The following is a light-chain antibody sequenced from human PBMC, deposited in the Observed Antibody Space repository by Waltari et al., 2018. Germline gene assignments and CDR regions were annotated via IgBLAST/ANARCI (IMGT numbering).Light chain of an antibody. CDR2: WAS. Sequence: DVVMTQSPDSLAVSLAERATINCKSSQSLLYTSNNKNYLAWYQQKPGQPPKILIYWASIRESGVPDRFSGSGSGTDFTLTISGLQAEDVASYFCLQYLHTPRTFGQGTKVEIK. CDR3: LQYLHTPRT. V-gene: IGKV4-1*01. CDR1: QSLLYTSNNKNY. J-gene: IGKJ1*01.